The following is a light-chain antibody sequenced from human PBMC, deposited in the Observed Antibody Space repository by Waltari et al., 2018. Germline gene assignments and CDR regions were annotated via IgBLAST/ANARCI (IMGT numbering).Light chain of an antibody. CDR3: QTGGHGTWV. V-gene: IGLV4-69*01. CDR1: SGHSSNI. J-gene: IGLJ3*02. CDR2: VNSDGSH. Sequence: QLVLTQSPSASASLGAPVKPTCTLSSGHSSNIIPWHQQQPEKGPRYLMKVNSDGSHSKGDEIPDRFSGSSSGAERYLTISSLQSEDEADYYCQTGGHGTWVFGGGTKLTVL.